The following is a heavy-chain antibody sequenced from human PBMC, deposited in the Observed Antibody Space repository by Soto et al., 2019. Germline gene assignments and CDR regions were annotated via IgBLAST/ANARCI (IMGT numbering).Heavy chain of an antibody. CDR1: GFTFSDYY. CDR2: ISTSGHRI. CDR3: ARDQDYFDH. Sequence: GGSLRLSCAASGFTFSDYYMSWIRQAPGKGLEWVSYISTSGHRIYYADSVKGRFTISWDDAKNSLYLQMNSLRAEDTAVYYCARDQDYFDHWGQGTLVTVSS. J-gene: IGHJ4*02. V-gene: IGHV3-11*01.